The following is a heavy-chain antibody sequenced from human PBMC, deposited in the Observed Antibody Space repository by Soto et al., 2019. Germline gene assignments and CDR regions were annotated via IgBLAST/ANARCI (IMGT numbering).Heavy chain of an antibody. Sequence: SETLSLTCAVSGGSISSGGYPWSWIRQPPGKGLEWIGYIYHSGSTYYNPSLKSRVTISVDRSKNQFSLKLSSVTAADTAVYYCARVFDTVGSFEYWGQGTLVTVSS. V-gene: IGHV4-30-2*01. CDR1: GGSISSGGYP. CDR3: ARVFDTVGSFEY. J-gene: IGHJ4*02. CDR2: IYHSGST. D-gene: IGHD3-10*02.